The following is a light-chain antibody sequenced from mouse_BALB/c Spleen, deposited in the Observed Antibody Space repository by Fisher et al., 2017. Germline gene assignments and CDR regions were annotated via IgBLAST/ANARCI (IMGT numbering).Light chain of an antibody. CDR1: SSVNY. CDR2: LTS. CDR3: QQWSSNPFT. V-gene: IGKV4-68*01. J-gene: IGKJ4*01. Sequence: IVMTQSPAIMSASPGEKVTMSCRASSSVNYMYWYQQKPGSSPKPWIYLTSNLASGVPARFSGSGSGTSYSLTISRMEAEDAATYYCQQWSSNPFTFGSGTKLEIK.